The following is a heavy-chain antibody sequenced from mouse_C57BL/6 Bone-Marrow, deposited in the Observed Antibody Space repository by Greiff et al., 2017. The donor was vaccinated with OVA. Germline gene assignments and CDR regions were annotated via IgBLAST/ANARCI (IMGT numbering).Heavy chain of an antibody. V-gene: IGHV1-4*01. J-gene: IGHJ2*01. CDR1: GYTFTSYT. CDR2: INPSSGYT. Sequence: QVQLQQSGAELARPGASVKMSCKASGYTFTSYTMHWVKQRPGQGLEWIGNINPSSGYTKYNQKFKDKATLTEDKSSSTAYMQLSSLTSEDSAVYYCAINWVDYWGQGTTLTVSS. CDR3: AINWVDY. D-gene: IGHD4-1*01.